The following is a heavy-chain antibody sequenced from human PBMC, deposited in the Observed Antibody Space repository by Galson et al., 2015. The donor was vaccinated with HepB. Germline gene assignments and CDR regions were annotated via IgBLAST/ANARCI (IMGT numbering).Heavy chain of an antibody. CDR3: ARARDFVAVAPAYYFDY. Sequence: SVKVSCKASGGTFSSYAISWVRQAPGQGLEWMGRIIPILGIANYAQKFQGRVTITADKSTSTAYMELSSLRSEDTAVYYCARARDFVAVAPAYYFDYWGQGTLVTVSS. D-gene: IGHD6-19*01. J-gene: IGHJ4*02. CDR2: IIPILGIA. V-gene: IGHV1-69*04. CDR1: GGTFSSYA.